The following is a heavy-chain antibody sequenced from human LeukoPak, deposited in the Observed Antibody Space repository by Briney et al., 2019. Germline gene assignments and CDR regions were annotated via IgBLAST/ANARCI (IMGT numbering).Heavy chain of an antibody. CDR2: IWYSGST. Sequence: SETLSLTCTVSGVSVSSVRYYWSWIRQPPGKGLEWIGYIWYSGSTDYNPSLKSRLTISVDTYKNQVSLKLSSVTAADTAVYYCARDLSVANEDYYYYGMDFWGQGTTVTVSS. J-gene: IGHJ6*02. V-gene: IGHV4-61*01. D-gene: IGHD6-19*01. CDR3: ARDLSVANEDYYYYGMDF. CDR1: GVSVSSVRYY.